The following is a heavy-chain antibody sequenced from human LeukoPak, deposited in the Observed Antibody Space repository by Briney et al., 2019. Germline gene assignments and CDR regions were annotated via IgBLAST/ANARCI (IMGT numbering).Heavy chain of an antibody. V-gene: IGHV4-59*01. CDR2: IYYSGST. CDR1: GGSISSYY. J-gene: IGHJ4*02. D-gene: IGHD5-18*01. CDR3: AREGTAMVIDY. Sequence: SETLSLTCTVSGGSISSYYWSWIRQPPGKGLEWIGYIYYSGSTNYNPSLKSRATISVDTSKNQFSLKLSSVTAADTAVYYCAREGTAMVIDYWGQGTLVTVSS.